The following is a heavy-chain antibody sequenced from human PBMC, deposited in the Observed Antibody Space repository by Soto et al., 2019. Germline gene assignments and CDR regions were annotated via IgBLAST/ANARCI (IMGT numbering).Heavy chain of an antibody. CDR1: GFSFSDYT. V-gene: IGHV3-21*01. Sequence: EVHLVESGGGLVKPGGSLRLTCAGSGFSFSDYTMNWVRQAPGKGLEWVSSISRGSDYIFYADTVKGRFTISRDNARNSLYMPMSSLRAEDTAVYYWAKESRCVKKACAYDPWGQGTLVSVSS. J-gene: IGHJ5*02. D-gene: IGHD3-10*01. CDR2: ISRGSDYI. CDR3: AKESRCVKKACAYDP.